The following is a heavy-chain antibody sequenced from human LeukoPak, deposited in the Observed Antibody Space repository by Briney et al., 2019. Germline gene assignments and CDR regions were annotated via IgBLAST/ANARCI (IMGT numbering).Heavy chain of an antibody. CDR1: GFTFSSYS. CDR3: ARDSSTIDYGDYVRDDAFDI. V-gene: IGHV3-21*01. CDR2: ISSSSSYI. Sequence: PGGSLRLSCAASGFTFSSYSMNWVRQAPGKGLEWVSSISSSSSYIYYADSVKGRFTISRDNAKNSLYLQMNSLRAEDTAVYYCARDSSTIDYGDYVRDDAFDIWGQGTMVTVSS. D-gene: IGHD4-17*01. J-gene: IGHJ3*02.